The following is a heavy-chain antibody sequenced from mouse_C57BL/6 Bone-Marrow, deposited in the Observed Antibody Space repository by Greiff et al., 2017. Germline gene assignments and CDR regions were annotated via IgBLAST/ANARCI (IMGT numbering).Heavy chain of an antibody. J-gene: IGHJ3*01. Sequence: QVQLQQSGAELVRPGASVTLSCKASGYTFTDYEMHWVKQTPVHGLEWIGAIDPETGGTAYNQKFKGKAILTADKSSSTAYMELRSLTSEDSAVYYCTRSEGPGTGPWFAYWGQGTLVTVSA. CDR3: TRSEGPGTGPWFAY. CDR1: GYTFTDYE. CDR2: IDPETGGT. V-gene: IGHV1-15*01. D-gene: IGHD4-1*01.